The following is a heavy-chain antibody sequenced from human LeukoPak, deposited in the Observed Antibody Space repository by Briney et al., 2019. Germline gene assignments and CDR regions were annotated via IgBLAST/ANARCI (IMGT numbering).Heavy chain of an antibody. D-gene: IGHD3-3*01. J-gene: IGHJ4*02. CDR2: IKQDGSEK. Sequence: PGGSLRLSCAASGFTFSSYWMRWVRQAPGKGLEWVANIKQDGSEKYYVDSVKGRFTISRDNAKNSLYLQMNSLGAEDTAVYYCSRVNYDFWSCYYGDYWGQGTLVTVSS. CDR1: GFTFSSYW. CDR3: SRVNYDFWSCYYGDY. V-gene: IGHV3-7*01.